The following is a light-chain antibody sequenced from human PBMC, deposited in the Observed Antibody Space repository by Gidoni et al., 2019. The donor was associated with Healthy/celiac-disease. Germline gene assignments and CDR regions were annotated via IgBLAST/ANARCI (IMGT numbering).Light chain of an antibody. CDR2: DAS. J-gene: IGKJ1*01. CDR3: QQRSNWPPWT. CDR1: QSVSRY. Sequence: EIGLTQSPATLSLSPGERAHLSCRASQSVSRYLAWYQQKPGQAPRRLIYDASNRATGIPARFSGSGAGTDFTPTISSLEPEDFAVYYCQQRSNWPPWTFGQGTKVEIK. V-gene: IGKV3-11*01.